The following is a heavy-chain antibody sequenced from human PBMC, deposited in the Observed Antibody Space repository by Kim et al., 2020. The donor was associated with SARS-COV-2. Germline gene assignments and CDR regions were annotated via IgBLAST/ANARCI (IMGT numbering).Heavy chain of an antibody. CDR1: GYTFTAHY. CDR3: ARDTGRGGSLD. CDR2: IHPNTGVT. Sequence: ASVKVSCKASGYTFTAHYIHWVRQAPGQGLEWMAWIHPNTGVTVYAQKFQGRVTLTRNTSITTAYMEMRRLISDDTAVYYCARDTGRGGSLDWGQGTLVTVSS. D-gene: IGHD1-26*01. J-gene: IGHJ4*02. V-gene: IGHV1-2*02.